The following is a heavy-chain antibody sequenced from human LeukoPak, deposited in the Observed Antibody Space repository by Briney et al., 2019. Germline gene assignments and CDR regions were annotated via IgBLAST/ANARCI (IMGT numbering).Heavy chain of an antibody. CDR3: ARVEYCTKGVCINFDL. D-gene: IGHD2-8*01. Sequence: ASVKVSCKASGYTFTSYDINWVRQATGQGLEWMGWMNPNSGNTGYAQKFQGRVTMTRNTSISTAYMELSGLRPDDTAAYYCARVEYCTKGVCINFDLWGQGTLVTVSS. J-gene: IGHJ4*02. V-gene: IGHV1-8*01. CDR2: MNPNSGNT. CDR1: GYTFTSYD.